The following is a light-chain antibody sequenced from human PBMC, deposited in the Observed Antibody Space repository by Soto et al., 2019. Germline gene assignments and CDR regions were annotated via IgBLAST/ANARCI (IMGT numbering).Light chain of an antibody. CDR3: QEYDGAPIT. CDR2: GAS. Sequence: EIVMTQSPATLSVSPGARVTFSCRASQRIYSNLAWYQHTPGQAPRLLISGASTGATGLPSRFSGSGSGTDFTLTIARLEPEDFAVYYCQEYDGAPITFGLGTRLEIK. V-gene: IGKV3-15*01. CDR1: QRIYSN. J-gene: IGKJ5*01.